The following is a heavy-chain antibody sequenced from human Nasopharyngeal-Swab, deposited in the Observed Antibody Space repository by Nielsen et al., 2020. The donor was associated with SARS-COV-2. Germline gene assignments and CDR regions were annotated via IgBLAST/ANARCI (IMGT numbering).Heavy chain of an antibody. J-gene: IGHJ4*02. V-gene: IGHV3-72*01. CDR2: IRNKANSHTT. CDR1: GFTFSGHY. Sequence: GESLKISCAASGFTFSGHYMDWVRQAPGKGLEWVGRIRNKANSHTTEYAASVKGRFTISRDDSKNSLYLQMNSLKTEDTGVYYCARVFVNWGQGTLVTVSS. CDR3: ARVFVN.